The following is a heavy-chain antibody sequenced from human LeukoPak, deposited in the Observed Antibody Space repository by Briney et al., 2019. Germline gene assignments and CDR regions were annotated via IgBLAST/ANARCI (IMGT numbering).Heavy chain of an antibody. V-gene: IGHV4-38-2*01. CDR2: IYHSGST. Sequence: PSETLSLTCAVSGYSISSGYYWGWIRQPPGKGLEWIGSIYHSGSTYYNPSLKSRVTISVDTSKNQFSQKLSSVTAADTAVYYCARGGLRFLEWLIGYWGQGTLVTVSS. CDR1: GYSISSGYY. CDR3: ARGGLRFLEWLIGY. D-gene: IGHD3-3*01. J-gene: IGHJ4*02.